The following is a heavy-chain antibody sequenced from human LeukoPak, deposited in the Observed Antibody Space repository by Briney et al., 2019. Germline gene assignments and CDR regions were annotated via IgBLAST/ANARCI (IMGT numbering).Heavy chain of an antibody. Sequence: GGSLRLSCAASGFTFSSYAMHWVRQAPGKGLEWVAVISYDGRNKYYADSVKRPFPISRDNSKNTLYLQMHSLRAEDTAVYYCARAYSSSWYIFDYWGQGTLVTVSS. V-gene: IGHV3-30*04. CDR1: GFTFSSYA. CDR3: ARAYSSSWYIFDY. CDR2: ISYDGRNK. D-gene: IGHD6-13*01. J-gene: IGHJ4*02.